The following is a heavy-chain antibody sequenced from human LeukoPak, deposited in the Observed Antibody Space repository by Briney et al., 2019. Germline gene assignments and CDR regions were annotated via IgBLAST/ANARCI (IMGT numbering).Heavy chain of an antibody. CDR3: ARDAPQVPAAGVLAS. D-gene: IGHD6-13*01. J-gene: IGHJ5*02. CDR2: MYSRGDT. V-gene: IGHV3-53*01. CDR1: GFTVSDNY. Sequence: GGSLRLSCAASGFTVSDNYMSWVRQAPGKGLEWVSVMYSRGDTYYANSVKGRFTFSRDISKNTLYLQMNGLRNEDTAMYYCARDAPQVPAAGVLASWGQGTLVIVSS.